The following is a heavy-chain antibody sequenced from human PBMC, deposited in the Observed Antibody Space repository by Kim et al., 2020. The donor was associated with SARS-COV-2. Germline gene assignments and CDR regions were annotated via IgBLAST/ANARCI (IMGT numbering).Heavy chain of an antibody. CDR3: AIGPVGATSCYYSMDF. CDR2: FDPEDGET. J-gene: IGHJ6*03. Sequence: ASVKVSCKLSGYTLTELSMHWVRQAPGKGLEWMGGFDPEDGETIYAQKFQGRVTMTEDTSTDTAYMELSSLRSEDTAVYYCAIGPVGATSCYYSMDFWGKGTAVTVSS. D-gene: IGHD1-26*01. CDR1: GYTLTELS. V-gene: IGHV1-24*01.